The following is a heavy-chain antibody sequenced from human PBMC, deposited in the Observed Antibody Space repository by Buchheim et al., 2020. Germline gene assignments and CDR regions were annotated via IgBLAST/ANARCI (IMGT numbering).Heavy chain of an antibody. CDR3: ARGRAGVVVVATTSKGATAVTPLRY. CDR1: GFTFSSYA. V-gene: IGHV3-30-3*01. CDR2: ISYDGSNK. D-gene: IGHD2-15*01. J-gene: IGHJ4*02. Sequence: QVQLVESGGGVVQPGRSLRLSCAASGFTFSSYAMHWVRQAPGKGLEWVAVISYDGSNKYYADSVKGRFTISRDNSKNSLYLQMNSLRAEDTAVYYCARGRAGVVVVATTSKGATAVTPLRYWGQGTL.